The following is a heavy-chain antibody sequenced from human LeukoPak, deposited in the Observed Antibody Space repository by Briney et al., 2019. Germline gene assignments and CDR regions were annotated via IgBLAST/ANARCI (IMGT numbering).Heavy chain of an antibody. CDR1: GFTFSSYS. CDR2: ISSSSSYI. Sequence: GGSLRLSCAASGFTFSSYSMNWVRQAPGKGLEWVSSISSSSSYIYYADSVKGRFTISRDNAKNSLYLQMNSLRAEDTAVYYCARVRQWLVRGWFDPWGQGTLVTVSS. J-gene: IGHJ5*02. V-gene: IGHV3-21*01. D-gene: IGHD6-19*01. CDR3: ARVRQWLVRGWFDP.